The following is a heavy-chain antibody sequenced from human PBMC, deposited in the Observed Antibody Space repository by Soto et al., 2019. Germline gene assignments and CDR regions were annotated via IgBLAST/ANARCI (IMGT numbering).Heavy chain of an antibody. CDR1: GGIFSSYA. J-gene: IGHJ4*02. Sequence: QEQLVQSGAEVKKPGSSVKVSCKASGGIFSSYAISWVRQAPGQGLEWMGGIIPIFGTANYAQKFQGRVTITADESTNTAYMELRSLRPDDTAVYFCVLGGLETGYYRDMDYWGQGTLVSVSS. CDR2: IIPIFGTA. D-gene: IGHD3-9*01. V-gene: IGHV1-69*01. CDR3: VLGGLETGYYRDMDY.